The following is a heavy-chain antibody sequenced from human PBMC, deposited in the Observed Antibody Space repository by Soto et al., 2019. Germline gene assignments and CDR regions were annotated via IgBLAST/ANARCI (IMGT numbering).Heavy chain of an antibody. Sequence: GGSLRLSCAASGFSFSIYWMHWVRQAPGKGLVWVSRIITDGSSTSYADSVKGRFTISRDNAKNTLYLQMNSLRAEDTAVYYCATGLSTRGYYMDAWGKGTTVTGLL. CDR3: ATGLSTRGYYMDA. CDR2: IITDGSST. V-gene: IGHV3-74*01. D-gene: IGHD1-26*01. J-gene: IGHJ6*03. CDR1: GFSFSIYW.